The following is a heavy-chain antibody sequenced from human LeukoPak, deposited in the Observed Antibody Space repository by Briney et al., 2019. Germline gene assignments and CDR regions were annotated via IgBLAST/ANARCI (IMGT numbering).Heavy chain of an antibody. CDR3: ARVQVATIQYYFDY. D-gene: IGHD5-12*01. CDR1: GGTFISYA. CDR2: IIPIFGTA. V-gene: IGHV1-69*13. J-gene: IGHJ4*02. Sequence: SVKVSCKASGGTFISYAISWVRQAPGQGLEWMGGIIPIFGTANYAQKFQGRVTITADESTSTAYMELSSLRSEDTAVYYCARVQVATIQYYFDYWGQGTLVTVSS.